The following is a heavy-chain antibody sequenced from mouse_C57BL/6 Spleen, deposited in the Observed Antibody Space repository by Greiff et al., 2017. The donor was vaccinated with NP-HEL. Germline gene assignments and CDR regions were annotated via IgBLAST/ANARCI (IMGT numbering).Heavy chain of an antibody. Sequence: EVHLVESGGGLVKPGGSLKLSCAASGFTFSSYAMSWVRQTPEKRLEWVATISDGGSYTYYPDNVKGRFTISRDNAKNNLYLQMSHLKSEDTAMYYCARYYGSSYLAWFAYWGQGTLVTVSA. J-gene: IGHJ3*01. CDR1: GFTFSSYA. V-gene: IGHV5-4*01. CDR2: ISDGGSYT. D-gene: IGHD1-1*01. CDR3: ARYYGSSYLAWFAY.